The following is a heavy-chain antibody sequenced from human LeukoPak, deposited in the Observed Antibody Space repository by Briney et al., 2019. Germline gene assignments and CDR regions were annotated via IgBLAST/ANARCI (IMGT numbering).Heavy chain of an antibody. CDR1: GYTFTSYG. CDR3: ARGAGVSHRGAFDI. J-gene: IGHJ3*02. V-gene: IGHV1-18*01. Sequence: VASVKVSCKASGYTFTSYGISWLRQAPGQGLEWMGWISAYNGNTNYAQKLQGRVTITTDTSTSTAYMELRSLRSDDTAVYYCARGAGVSHRGAFDIWGQGTMVTVSS. D-gene: IGHD1-14*01. CDR2: ISAYNGNT.